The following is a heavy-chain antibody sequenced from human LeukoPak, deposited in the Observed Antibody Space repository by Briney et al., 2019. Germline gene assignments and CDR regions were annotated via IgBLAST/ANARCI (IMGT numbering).Heavy chain of an antibody. D-gene: IGHD1-26*01. Sequence: ASVKVSCKASGYTFTSYYMHWVRQAPGQGHEWMGIINPSGGSTSYAQKFQGRVTMTRDTSTSTVYMELSSLRSEDTAVYYCARATWELPYDYWGQGTLVTVSS. J-gene: IGHJ4*02. CDR3: ARATWELPYDY. CDR1: GYTFTSYY. V-gene: IGHV1-46*01. CDR2: INPSGGST.